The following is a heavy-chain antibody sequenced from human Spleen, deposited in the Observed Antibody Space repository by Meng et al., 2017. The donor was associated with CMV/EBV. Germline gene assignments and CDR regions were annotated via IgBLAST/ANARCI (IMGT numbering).Heavy chain of an antibody. J-gene: IGHJ4*02. CDR3: AREGAFGAPDY. CDR1: GGSNSRSNW. D-gene: IGHD3-3*01. V-gene: IGHV4-4*02. CDR2: IYHSGST. Sequence: LTCAVSGGSNSRSNWWSWVRQPPGKGLEWIGEIYHSGSTNYNPSLKSRVTISVDKSKNQFSLKLSSVTAADTAVYYCAREGAFGAPDYWGQGTLVTVSS.